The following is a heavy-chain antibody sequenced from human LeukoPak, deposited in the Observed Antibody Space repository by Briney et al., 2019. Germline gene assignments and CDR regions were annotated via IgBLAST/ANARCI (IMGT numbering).Heavy chain of an antibody. CDR2: ISSSSSYI. Sequence: GGSLRLSCAASGFTFSSYAMSWVRQAPGKGLEWVSSISSSSSYIYYADSVKGRFTISRDNAKNSLYLQMNSLRAEDTAVYYCARDGGHCTNGVCPHYYYGMDVWGQGTTVTVSS. J-gene: IGHJ6*02. V-gene: IGHV3-21*01. D-gene: IGHD2-8*01. CDR3: ARDGGHCTNGVCPHYYYGMDV. CDR1: GFTFSSYA.